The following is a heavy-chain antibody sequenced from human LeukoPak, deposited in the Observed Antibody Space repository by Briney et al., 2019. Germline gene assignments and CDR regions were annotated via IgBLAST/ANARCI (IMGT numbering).Heavy chain of an antibody. D-gene: IGHD2-15*01. Sequence: GGSLRLSCAASGFTFRSYAMSWVRPAPGMGLEWVSAIRRSGGSTYYADSVKGRFTISRDNSKNTLYLQMNSLRAEDTAVYYCANVPVAATPFYYYYGMDVWGQGTTVTVSS. V-gene: IGHV3-23*01. CDR1: GFTFRSYA. CDR2: IRRSGGST. J-gene: IGHJ6*02. CDR3: ANVPVAATPFYYYYGMDV.